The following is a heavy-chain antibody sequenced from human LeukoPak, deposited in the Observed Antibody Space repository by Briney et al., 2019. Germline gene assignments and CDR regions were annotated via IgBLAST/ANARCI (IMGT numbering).Heavy chain of an antibody. CDR1: GFTFSSYA. CDR3: ARENSGLDY. J-gene: IGHJ4*02. V-gene: IGHV3-30-3*01. Sequence: GRSLRLSCAASGFTFSSYAMHWVRQAPGKGLERVAVISYDGSNKYYADSVKGRFTISRDNSKNTMYLQMNSLRAEDTAVYYCARENSGLDYWGQGTLVTVSS. CDR2: ISYDGSNK. D-gene: IGHD5/OR15-5a*01.